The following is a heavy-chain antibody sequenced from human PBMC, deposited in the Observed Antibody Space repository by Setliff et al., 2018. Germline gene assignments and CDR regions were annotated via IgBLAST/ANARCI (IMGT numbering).Heavy chain of an antibody. CDR3: ARGQGYYMDV. V-gene: IGHV4-39*01. CDR2: IYDSGTT. CDR1: GGSMRSISYY. Sequence: SETLSLTCTVSGGSMRSISYYWGWVRQPPGKGLEWIGTIYDSGTTYYNPSLKSRVTISVGTSKNQFSLKLSSVTAADTAVYYCARGQGYYMDVWGKGTTVTVSS. J-gene: IGHJ6*03.